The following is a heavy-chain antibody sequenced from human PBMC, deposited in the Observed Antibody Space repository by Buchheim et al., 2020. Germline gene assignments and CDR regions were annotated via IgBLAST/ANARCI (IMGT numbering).Heavy chain of an antibody. V-gene: IGHV3-21*01. D-gene: IGHD6-19*01. J-gene: IGHJ4*02. CDR3: ARDLRGGWGPDY. Sequence: EVQLLESGGGLVQPGGSLRLSCVGSGFTFSDYSVHWVRQAPGKGLEWVSSISSTSTYISYADSVKGRFTISRDNVKNSVYLQMHSLRAEDTAVYYCARDLRGGWGPDYWGQGTL. CDR2: ISSTSTYI. CDR1: GFTFSDYS.